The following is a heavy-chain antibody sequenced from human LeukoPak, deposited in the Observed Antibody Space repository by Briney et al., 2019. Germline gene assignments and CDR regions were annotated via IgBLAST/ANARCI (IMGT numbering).Heavy chain of an antibody. CDR1: GGSFSSYY. V-gene: IGHV4-4*07. Sequence: SETLSLTCAVYGGSFSSYYWSWIQQPARKGLEWIGRIYTSGSTNYNPSPKSRVTISVDTYKNQFSLKLSSVTAADTDVYYCAREDYYDGLDYWGQGTLVTVSS. CDR3: AREDYYDGLDY. J-gene: IGHJ4*02. D-gene: IGHD3-22*01. CDR2: IYTSGST.